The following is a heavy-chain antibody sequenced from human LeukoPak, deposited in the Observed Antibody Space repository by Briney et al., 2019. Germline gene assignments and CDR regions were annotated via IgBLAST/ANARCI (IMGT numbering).Heavy chain of an antibody. D-gene: IGHD3-22*01. CDR1: GFTLSSYA. Sequence: GGSLRLSCAASGFTLSSYAMSWVRQGPGKGLEWVSAISVSGNTYHADSVKGRFTISRDSSKNTLYLQMNSLRAEDTAVYYCAKGRAGNYYYDSSDYWGQGTLVAVSS. CDR3: AKGRAGNYYYDSSDY. J-gene: IGHJ4*02. CDR2: ISVSGNT. V-gene: IGHV3-23*01.